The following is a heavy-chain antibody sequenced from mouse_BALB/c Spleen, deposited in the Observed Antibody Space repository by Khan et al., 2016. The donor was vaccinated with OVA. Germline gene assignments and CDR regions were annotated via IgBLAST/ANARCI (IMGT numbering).Heavy chain of an antibody. CDR2: IWAGRST. D-gene: IGHD1-3*01. J-gene: IGHJ2*01. CDR3: ARLEDI. CDR1: GFSLTSYG. V-gene: IGHV2-9*02. Sequence: QVQLKESGPGLVAPSQSLSITCTVSGFSLTSYGVHWVRQPPGKGLEWLGVIWAGRSTNYNSALMSRLSIRKENSQSQVFLQLNSLQTDDTAIDYCARLEDIWGQGTTLTVSS.